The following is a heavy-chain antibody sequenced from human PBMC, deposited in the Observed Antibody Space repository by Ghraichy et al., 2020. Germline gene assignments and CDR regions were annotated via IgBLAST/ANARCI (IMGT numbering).Heavy chain of an antibody. D-gene: IGHD6-19*01. Sequence: GGSLRLSCAASGFTFSSYAMSWVRQAPGKGLEWVSAISGSGGSTYYADSVKGRFTISRDNSKNTLYLQMNSLRAEDTAVYYCAKDLDIAVAGRRDYWGQGTLVTVSS. J-gene: IGHJ4*02. CDR2: ISGSGGST. CDR1: GFTFSSYA. CDR3: AKDLDIAVAGRRDY. V-gene: IGHV3-23*01.